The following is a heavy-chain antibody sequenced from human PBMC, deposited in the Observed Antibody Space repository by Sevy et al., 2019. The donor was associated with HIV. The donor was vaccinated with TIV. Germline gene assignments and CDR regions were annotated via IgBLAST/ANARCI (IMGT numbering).Heavy chain of an antibody. CDR3: ARGGLTIFGVLIHDYGMDV. J-gene: IGHJ6*02. D-gene: IGHD3-3*01. Sequence: SESLSLTCTVSGGSISSYYWSWIRQPPGKGLEWIGYIYYSGSTNYNSSAKSRVTISVDTSKNQFSQKLSSVTAADTAVYYCARGGLTIFGVLIHDYGMDVWGHGTTVTVSS. CDR2: IYYSGST. V-gene: IGHV4-59*01. CDR1: GGSISSYY.